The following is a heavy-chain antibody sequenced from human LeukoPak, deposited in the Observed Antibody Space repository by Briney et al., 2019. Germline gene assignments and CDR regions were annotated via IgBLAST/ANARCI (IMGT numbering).Heavy chain of an antibody. Sequence: SETLSLTCAVSDYSINSGHYWGWIRQPPGKGLEWIGSIYHSGTTYYNPSLKSRVTISVDTSKNQFSLKLSSVTAADTAVYYCARDLRSNYEPYFDYWGQGTLVTVSS. D-gene: IGHD4-11*01. CDR3: ARDLRSNYEPYFDY. CDR2: IYHSGTT. J-gene: IGHJ4*02. V-gene: IGHV4-38-2*02. CDR1: DYSINSGHY.